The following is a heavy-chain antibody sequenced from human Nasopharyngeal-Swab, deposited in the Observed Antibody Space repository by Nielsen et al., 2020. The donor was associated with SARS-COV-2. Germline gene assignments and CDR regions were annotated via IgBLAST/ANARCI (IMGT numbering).Heavy chain of an antibody. CDR3: ARVSRAISGDY. J-gene: IGHJ4*02. CDR2: IKEDGSAK. CDR1: GFTCSNYW. V-gene: IGHV3-7*01. Sequence: GEALKISCADSGFTCSNYWMSWVRQARGKGLEWVANIKEDGSAKYYVDSVKGRFTIASDNAEKSLYLEMNSLRAEDTAVYYCARVSRAISGDYWGQGTLVTVSS. D-gene: IGHD1-20*01.